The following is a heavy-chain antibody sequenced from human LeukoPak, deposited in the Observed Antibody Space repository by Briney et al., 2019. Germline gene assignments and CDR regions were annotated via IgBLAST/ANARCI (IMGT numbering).Heavy chain of an antibody. CDR2: IIPIFGTA. CDR1: GGAFSSYA. Sequence: GASVKVSCKASGGAFSSYAIGWVRQAPGQGLEWMGVIIPIFGTANYAQKFQGRVTITADESTSTAYMELSSLRSEDTAVYYCARARAIAVAGYYYYYYMDVWGKGTTVTVSS. D-gene: IGHD6-19*01. V-gene: IGHV1-69*13. CDR3: ARARAIAVAGYYYYYYMDV. J-gene: IGHJ6*03.